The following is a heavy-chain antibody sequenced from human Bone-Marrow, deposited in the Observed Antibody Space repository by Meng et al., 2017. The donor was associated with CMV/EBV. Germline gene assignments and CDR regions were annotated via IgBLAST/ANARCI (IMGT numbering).Heavy chain of an antibody. D-gene: IGHD3-10*01. V-gene: IGHV1-69*05. J-gene: IGHJ3*02. CDR3: ARAHWVRGVIMSDAFDI. CDR1: GGTFSSYA. Sequence: SVKVSCKASGGTFSSYAISWVRQAPGQGLEWMGGIIPIFGTANYAQKFQGRVTITTDESTSTAYMELNSLRSEDTDGYYFARAHWVRGVIMSDAFDIWGQGTMVTVSS. CDR2: IIPIFGTA.